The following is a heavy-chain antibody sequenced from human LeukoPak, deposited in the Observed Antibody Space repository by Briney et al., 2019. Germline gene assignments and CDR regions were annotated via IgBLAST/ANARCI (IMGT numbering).Heavy chain of an antibody. V-gene: IGHV3-23*01. Sequence: GGSLRLSCAASGFTFSSYAMSWVRQAPGKGLERVSAISGSGGSTYYADSVKGRFTISRDNSKNTLYLQMNSLRAEDTAVYYCAMTYYYDSSGYYSMYYFDYWGQGTLVTVSS. D-gene: IGHD3-22*01. CDR2: ISGSGGST. CDR3: AMTYYYDSSGYYSMYYFDY. CDR1: GFTFSSYA. J-gene: IGHJ4*02.